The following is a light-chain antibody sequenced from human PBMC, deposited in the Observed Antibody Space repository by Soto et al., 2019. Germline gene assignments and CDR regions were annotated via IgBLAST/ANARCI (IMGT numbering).Light chain of an antibody. V-gene: IGKV3-11*01. CDR3: QQRSNWPLT. CDR2: DAS. J-gene: IGKJ4*01. CDR1: QRVSSH. Sequence: EIVLTQSPGTLSLSPGESATLSCRASQRVSSHLAWYQQKPGQAPRLLIYDASHRATGIPASFSGGGSGTDFTLTISSLEPEYFAVYYCQQRSNWPLTFGGGTKVDI.